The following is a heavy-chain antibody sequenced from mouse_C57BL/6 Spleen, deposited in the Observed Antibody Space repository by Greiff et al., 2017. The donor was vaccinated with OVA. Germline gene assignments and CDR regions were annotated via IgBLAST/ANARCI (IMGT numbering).Heavy chain of an antibody. J-gene: IGHJ1*03. D-gene: IGHD1-1*01. V-gene: IGHV1-82*01. CDR1: GYAFSSSW. CDR2: IYPGDGDT. CDR3: ARETTVVAPFDV. Sequence: QVQLQQSGPELVKPGASVKISCKASGYAFSSSWMNWVKQRPGKGLEWIGRIYPGDGDTNYNGKFKGKATLTADKSSSTAYMQLSSLTSEDSAVYVCARETTVVAPFDVWGTGTTVTVSS.